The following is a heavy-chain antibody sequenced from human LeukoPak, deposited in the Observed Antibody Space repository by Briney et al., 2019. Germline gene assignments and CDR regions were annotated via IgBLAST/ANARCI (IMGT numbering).Heavy chain of an antibody. V-gene: IGHV4-34*01. Sequence: SETLSLTCAVYGGSFSGYYWSWIRQPPGKGLEWIGEINHSGSTNYNPSLKSRVTISVDTSKNQFSLKLSSVTAADTAVYYCGRGGFSPGYYRASVYFDYWGQGTPVTVSS. CDR2: INHSGST. CDR3: GRGGFSPGYYRASVYFDY. J-gene: IGHJ4*02. D-gene: IGHD3-22*01. CDR1: GGSFSGYY.